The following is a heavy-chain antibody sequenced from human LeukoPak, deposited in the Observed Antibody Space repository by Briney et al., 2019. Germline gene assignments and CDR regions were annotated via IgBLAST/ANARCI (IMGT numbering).Heavy chain of an antibody. CDR3: ARASPHYYDSSGYHNWFDP. J-gene: IGHJ5*02. Sequence: SESLSLTCTVSGSISSSNYYWGWIRQPPGKGLEWIGSIYYSGSTHYNPSLKSRVNISVDTSKNQFSLKLSSVTAADTAVYYCARASPHYYDSSGYHNWFDPWGQGTLVTVSS. D-gene: IGHD3-22*01. CDR2: IYYSGST. CDR1: GSISSSNYY. V-gene: IGHV4-39*07.